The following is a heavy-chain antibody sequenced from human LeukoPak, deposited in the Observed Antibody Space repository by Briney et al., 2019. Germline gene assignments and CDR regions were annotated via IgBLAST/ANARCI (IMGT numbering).Heavy chain of an antibody. D-gene: IGHD2-15*01. CDR2: INPNSGGT. Sequence: ASVKVSCRASGYTFTGYYMHWVRQAPGQGLEWMGWINPNSGGTNYAQKFQGRVTMTRDTSISTAYMELSRLRSDDTAVYYCARDLVSLGYCSGGSCAPSTFDIWGQGTMVTVSS. J-gene: IGHJ3*02. V-gene: IGHV1-2*02. CDR3: ARDLVSLGYCSGGSCAPSTFDI. CDR1: GYTFTGYY.